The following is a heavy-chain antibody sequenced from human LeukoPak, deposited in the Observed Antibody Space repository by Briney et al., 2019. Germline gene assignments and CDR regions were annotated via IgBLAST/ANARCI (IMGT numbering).Heavy chain of an antibody. V-gene: IGHV3-7*01. CDR3: AKWELYSGFYYIDY. D-gene: IGHD1-26*01. Sequence: GGFLRLSCAASGFTFSSYWMTWVRQGPGKGLEWVANIKPDGSLIYYVDSVKGRFTISRDNAKNSLYLQMNSLRAEDTAVYYCAKWELYSGFYYIDYWGQGTLATVSS. J-gene: IGHJ4*02. CDR2: IKPDGSLI. CDR1: GFTFSSYW.